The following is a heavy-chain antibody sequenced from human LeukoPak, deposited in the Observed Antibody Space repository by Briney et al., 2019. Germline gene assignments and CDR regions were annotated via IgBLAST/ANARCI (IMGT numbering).Heavy chain of an antibody. Sequence: SGTLSLTCAVSGGSISSSNWRSWVRQPPGKGLEWVGEIYHSGSTNYNPSLKSRVTISVDKSKNQFSLKLSSVTAADTAVYYCARVSYSYGYGSPDYYYGMDVWGKGTTVTVSS. CDR2: IYHSGST. CDR3: ARVSYSYGYGSPDYYYGMDV. CDR1: GGSISSSNW. V-gene: IGHV4-4*02. J-gene: IGHJ6*04. D-gene: IGHD5-18*01.